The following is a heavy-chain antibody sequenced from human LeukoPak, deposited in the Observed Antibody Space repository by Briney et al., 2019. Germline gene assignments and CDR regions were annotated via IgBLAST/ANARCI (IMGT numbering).Heavy chain of an antibody. Sequence: ASVKVSCKASGYTFTSYGISWVRQAPGQGLEWMGWMNPNSGNTGYAQKFQGRVTMTRNTSISTAYMELSSLRSEDTAVYYCARKIRWTGYSSTRPYYFDYWGQGTLVTVSS. J-gene: IGHJ4*02. D-gene: IGHD2-2*01. CDR2: MNPNSGNT. CDR1: GYTFTSYG. V-gene: IGHV1-8*02. CDR3: ARKIRWTGYSSTRPYYFDY.